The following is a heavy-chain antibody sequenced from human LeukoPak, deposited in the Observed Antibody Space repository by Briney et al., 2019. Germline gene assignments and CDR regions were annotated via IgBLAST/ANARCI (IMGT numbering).Heavy chain of an antibody. V-gene: IGHV1-69*04. Sequence: SVKVSCKASGGTFSSYAIRWVRQAPGQGLEWMGRIIPILGIANYAQKFQGRVTITADKSTSTAYMELSSLRSEDTAVYYCAKSRYQLLYKPLNAFDIWGQGTMVTVSS. CDR3: AKSRYQLLYKPLNAFDI. D-gene: IGHD2-2*02. CDR1: GGTFSSYA. J-gene: IGHJ3*02. CDR2: IIPILGIA.